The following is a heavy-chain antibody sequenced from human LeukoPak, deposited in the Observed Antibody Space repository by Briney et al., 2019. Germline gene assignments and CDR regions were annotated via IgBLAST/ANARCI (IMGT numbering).Heavy chain of an antibody. Sequence: GSLRLFCTASGFTFCSYAMICVGRAPGYALESVSAISGSGGSTYYADSVKGRFTISRDNSKNTLYLQMNSLRAEDTAVYYCARDRETDVLNNWFDPWGQGTLVTVSS. CDR3: ARDRETDVLNNWFDP. CDR2: ISGSGGST. J-gene: IGHJ5*02. V-gene: IGHV3-23*01. CDR1: GFTFCSYA. D-gene: IGHD1-14*01.